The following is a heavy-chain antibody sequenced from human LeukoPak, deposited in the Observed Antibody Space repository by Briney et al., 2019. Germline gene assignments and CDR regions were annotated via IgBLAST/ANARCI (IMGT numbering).Heavy chain of an antibody. J-gene: IGHJ5*02. CDR3: AKAGANWFDP. V-gene: IGHV3-23*01. CDR1: GFTFSGYA. Sequence: GGSLRLTCAASGFTFSGYAMSWVRQAPGKGLQWVSTISRSGDNTYYADSVKGRFSISRDNSKNTLYVQMNSLRAEDTAIYYCAKAGANWFDPWGQGTLVTVSS. D-gene: IGHD3-10*01. CDR2: ISRSGDNT.